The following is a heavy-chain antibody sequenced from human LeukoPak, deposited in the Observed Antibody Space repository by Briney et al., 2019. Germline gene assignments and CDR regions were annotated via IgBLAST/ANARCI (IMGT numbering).Heavy chain of an antibody. D-gene: IGHD5-12*01. CDR3: AREYDIVATRFFDY. CDR2: NYYSGST. V-gene: IGHV4-59*01. CDR1: GGSISSYY. Sequence: SETLSLTCTVSGGSISSYYWSWIRQPPGKGLEWIGYNYYSGSTNYNPSLKSRVTISVDTSKNRFSLKLSSVTAADTAVYYCAREYDIVATRFFDYWGQGTLVTVSS. J-gene: IGHJ4*02.